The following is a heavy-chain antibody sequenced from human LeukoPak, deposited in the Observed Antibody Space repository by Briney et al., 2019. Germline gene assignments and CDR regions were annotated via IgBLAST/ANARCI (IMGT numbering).Heavy chain of an antibody. D-gene: IGHD6-13*01. Sequence: PGGSLRLSCAAPGFTFSSYWMSWVRQAPGKGLEWVANIKQDGSEKYYVDSVKGRFTISRDNAKNSLDLQMNSLRAEDTAVYYCASTYSSNNYYYYYVDVWGKGTTVTVSS. CDR1: GFTFSSYW. J-gene: IGHJ6*03. V-gene: IGHV3-7*01. CDR2: IKQDGSEK. CDR3: ASTYSSNNYYYYYVDV.